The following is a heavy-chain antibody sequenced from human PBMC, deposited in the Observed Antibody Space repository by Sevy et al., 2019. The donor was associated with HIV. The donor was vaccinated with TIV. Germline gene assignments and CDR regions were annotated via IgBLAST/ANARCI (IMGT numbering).Heavy chain of an antibody. Sequence: GGSLRLSCAASGFPFSRNWMTWVRHAPGKGLEWVANINQDGSEDYYVDSVKGRFTISRDNAKNSVYLQMNSLRAEDTAVYYWSTPPTTVDVFDIWGHGTMVTVSS. CDR3: STPPTTVDVFDI. CDR1: GFPFSRNW. J-gene: IGHJ3*02. CDR2: INQDGSED. V-gene: IGHV3-7*03. D-gene: IGHD4-17*01.